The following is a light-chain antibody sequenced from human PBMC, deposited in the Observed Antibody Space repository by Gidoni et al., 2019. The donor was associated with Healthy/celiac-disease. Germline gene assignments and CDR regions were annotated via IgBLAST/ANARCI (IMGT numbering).Light chain of an antibody. Sequence: QAVVTQEPSLTVSPGGTVTLTCGSSTGAVTSGHYPYWFQQKPGQAPRTLIYDTSNKHSWTPARFSGSRLGGKAALTLSGAQPEDEAEYYCLLSYIGAVFGGGTKLTVL. CDR3: LLSYIGAV. CDR2: DTS. CDR1: TGAVTSGHY. V-gene: IGLV7-46*01. J-gene: IGLJ2*01.